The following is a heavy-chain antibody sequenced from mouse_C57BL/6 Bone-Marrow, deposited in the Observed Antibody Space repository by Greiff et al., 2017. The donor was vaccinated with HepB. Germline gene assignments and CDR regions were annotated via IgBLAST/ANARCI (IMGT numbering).Heavy chain of an antibody. Sequence: QVQLKQPGAELVRPGSSVKLSCKASGYTFTSYWMHWVKQRPIQGLEWIGNIDPSDSETHYNQKFKDKATLTVDKSSSTAYMQLSSLTSEDSAVYYCARWGIYYDYDWFAYWGQGTLVTVSA. D-gene: IGHD2-4*01. V-gene: IGHV1-52*01. CDR2: IDPSDSET. CDR3: ARWGIYYDYDWFAY. CDR1: GYTFTSYW. J-gene: IGHJ3*01.